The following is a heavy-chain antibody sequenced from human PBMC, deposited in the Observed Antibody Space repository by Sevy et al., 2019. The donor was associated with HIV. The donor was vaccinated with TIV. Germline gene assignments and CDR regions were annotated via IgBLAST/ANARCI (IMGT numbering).Heavy chain of an antibody. CDR3: VRAIAAAGSF. CDR1: GFSLNNYW. Sequence: GESLKISCAASGFSLNNYWMNWVRQAPGKGLEWVANIKQDGSVKYYVDSVKGRFTISVDNARNLLYLQMNSLRVEDTALYYCVRAIAAAGSFWGQGTLVTVSS. V-gene: IGHV3-7*01. J-gene: IGHJ4*02. D-gene: IGHD6-13*01. CDR2: IKQDGSVK.